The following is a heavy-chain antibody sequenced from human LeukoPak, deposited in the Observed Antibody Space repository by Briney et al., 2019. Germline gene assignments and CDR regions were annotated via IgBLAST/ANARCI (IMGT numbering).Heavy chain of an antibody. D-gene: IGHD3-3*01. Sequence: ASVKVSCKASEGTFSSYAISWVRQAPGQGLEWMGGIIPIFGTANYAQKFQGRVTITADESTSTAYMELSSLRSEDTAVYYCARSITIFGVVMQYLDYWGQGTLVTVSS. V-gene: IGHV1-69*13. CDR2: IIPIFGTA. CDR1: EGTFSSYA. CDR3: ARSITIFGVVMQYLDY. J-gene: IGHJ4*02.